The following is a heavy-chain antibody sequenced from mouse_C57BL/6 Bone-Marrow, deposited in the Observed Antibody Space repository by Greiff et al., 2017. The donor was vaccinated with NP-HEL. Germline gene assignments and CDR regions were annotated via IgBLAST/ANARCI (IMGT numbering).Heavy chain of an antibody. CDR3: ARLRGGLGDY. J-gene: IGHJ2*01. V-gene: IGHV1-81*01. CDR1: GYTFTSYG. D-gene: IGHD3-1*01. CDR2: IYPRSGNT. Sequence: QVQLKESGAELARPGASVKLSCKASGYTFTSYGISWVKQRTGQGLEWIGEIYPRSGNTYYNEKFKGKATLTADKSSSTAYMELRSLTSEDSAVYFCARLRGGLGDYWGQGTTLTVSS.